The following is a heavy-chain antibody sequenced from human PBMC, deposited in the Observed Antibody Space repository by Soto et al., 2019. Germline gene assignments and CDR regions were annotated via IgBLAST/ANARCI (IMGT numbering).Heavy chain of an antibody. CDR1: GFTFSDYA. D-gene: IGHD6-19*01. J-gene: IGHJ4*02. V-gene: IGHV3-30*18. CDR3: AKGGRQWLVTSDFNY. Sequence: VQLVESGGGVVQPGRSLRLSCAASGFTFSDYAMHWVRQAPGKGLVWVAVVSHDGRNTHYADSVKGRFTISRASSKSTVSLEMPSLRAEDTAVYYCAKGGRQWLVTSDFNYWGQGALVTVSS. CDR2: VSHDGRNT.